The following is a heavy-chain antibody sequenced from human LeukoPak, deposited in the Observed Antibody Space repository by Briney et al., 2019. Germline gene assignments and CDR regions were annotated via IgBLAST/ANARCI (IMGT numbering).Heavy chain of an antibody. Sequence: GGSLRLSCAASGFTFSSYGMYWVRQAPGKGLVWVSRINSDGSSTNYADSVKGRFTISRDNAKNTLYLQMNSLRAEDTAVYYCTGVGTIRAFDSWGQGTMVTVSS. CDR1: GFTFSSYG. CDR2: INSDGSST. CDR3: TGVGTIRAFDS. D-gene: IGHD1-26*01. J-gene: IGHJ3*02. V-gene: IGHV3-74*01.